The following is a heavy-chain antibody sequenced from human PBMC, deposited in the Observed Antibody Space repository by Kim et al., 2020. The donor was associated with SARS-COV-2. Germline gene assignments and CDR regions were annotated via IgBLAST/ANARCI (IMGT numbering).Heavy chain of an antibody. CDR3: ASQSEDYYDSSGHGGARDFDY. Sequence: SETLSLTCTVSGGSVSSGSYYWSWIRQPPGKGLEWIGYIYYSGSTNYNPSLKSRVTISVDTSKNQFSLKLSSVTAADTAVYYCASQSEDYYDSSGHGGARDFDYWGQGTLVTVSS. CDR2: IYYSGST. CDR1: GGSVSSGSYY. D-gene: IGHD3-22*01. V-gene: IGHV4-61*01. J-gene: IGHJ4*02.